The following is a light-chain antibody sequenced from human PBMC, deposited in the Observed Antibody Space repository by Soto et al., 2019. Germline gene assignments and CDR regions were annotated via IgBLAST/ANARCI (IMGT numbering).Light chain of an antibody. CDR3: QQYNSYTPT. J-gene: IGKJ1*01. CDR1: QGISSY. Sequence: AIRMTQSPSSLSASTGDRVTITCRASQGISSYLAWYQQKPGKAPKLLIYAASTLQSGVPSRFSGSGSGRQFTLTISSLQSEDVATYICQQYNSYTPTFGPGTKVEI. V-gene: IGKV1-8*01. CDR2: AAS.